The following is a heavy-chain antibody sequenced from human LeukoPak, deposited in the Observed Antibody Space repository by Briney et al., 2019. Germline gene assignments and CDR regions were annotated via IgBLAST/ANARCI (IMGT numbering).Heavy chain of an antibody. V-gene: IGHV3-53*01. CDR1: GVAVSNSY. CDR3: ARSHSSGYYPSFDY. D-gene: IGHD3-22*01. Sequence: GGSLRLSCAASGVAVSNSYMSWVRQAPGKGLEWVSIVYGDGITYYVDSVKGRFTISSDNSRNTLYLQMNSLRADDTAVYYCARSHSSGYYPSFDYWGQGALVTVSS. J-gene: IGHJ4*02. CDR2: VYGDGIT.